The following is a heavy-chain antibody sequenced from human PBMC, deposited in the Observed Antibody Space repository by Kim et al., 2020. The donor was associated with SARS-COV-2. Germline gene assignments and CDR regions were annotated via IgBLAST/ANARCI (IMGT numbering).Heavy chain of an antibody. CDR1: GFTFEDYA. J-gene: IGHJ4*01. Sequence: GGSLRLSCAASGFTFEDYAMHWVRQVPGKGPEWVSGISWNSGGIGYADSLKGRFTISRDNVEKSLYLQMNSLRPDDTALYYCAKATVGGSQHPNLDYWG. V-gene: IGHV3-9*01. CDR3: AKATVGGSQHPNLDY. D-gene: IGHD1-26*01. CDR2: ISWNSGGI.